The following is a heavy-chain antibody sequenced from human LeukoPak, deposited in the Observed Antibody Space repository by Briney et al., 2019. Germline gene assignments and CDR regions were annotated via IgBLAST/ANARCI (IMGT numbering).Heavy chain of an antibody. CDR1: GYSISSGYY. CDR2: IYHSGST. CDR3: ARVTGYMIEDYFDY. V-gene: IGHV4-38-2*02. D-gene: IGHD3-9*01. J-gene: IGHJ4*02. Sequence: SETLSLTCTVSGYSISSGYYWGWIRQPPGKGLEWIGTIYHSGSTYYNPSLKSRVTISVDTPKNQFSLKLNSVTAADTAVYYCARVTGYMIEDYFDYWGQGTLVTVSS.